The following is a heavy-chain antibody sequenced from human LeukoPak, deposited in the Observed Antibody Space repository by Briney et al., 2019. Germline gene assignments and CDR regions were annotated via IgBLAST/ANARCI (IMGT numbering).Heavy chain of an antibody. J-gene: IGHJ5*02. CDR1: GCSISSGYY. CDR2: IYHSGST. D-gene: IGHD6-19*01. V-gene: IGHV4-38-2*01. CDR3: AGSSSP. Sequence: SETLSLTCAVSGCSISSGYYWGWIRQPPGKGLEWIGSIYHSGSTYYNPSLKSRVTISVDTSKNQFSLKLSSVTAADTDVYYCAGSSSPWGQGTLVTVSS.